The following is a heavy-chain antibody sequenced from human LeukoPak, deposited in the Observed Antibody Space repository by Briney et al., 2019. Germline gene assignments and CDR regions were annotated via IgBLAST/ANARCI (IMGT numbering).Heavy chain of an antibody. CDR2: IKQDGSDK. V-gene: IGHV3-7*01. CDR3: ARMGRIVAPGTDAFDI. J-gene: IGHJ3*02. Sequence: GGSLRLSCVASGFTFSSYWMSWVRQAPGKGLEWVANIKQDGSDKYYVDSVKGRFSISRDSAENSLYLQINSLRAEDTAVYYCARMGRIVAPGTDAFDIWGQGTMVTVSS. D-gene: IGHD5-12*01. CDR1: GFTFSSYW.